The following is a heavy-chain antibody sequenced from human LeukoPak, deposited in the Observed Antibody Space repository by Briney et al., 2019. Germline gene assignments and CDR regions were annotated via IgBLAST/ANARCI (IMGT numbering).Heavy chain of an antibody. D-gene: IGHD5-24*01. J-gene: IGHJ6*02. CDR1: GGSFSGYY. V-gene: IGHV4-34*01. CDR3: ARGRRGRDGYDSNGMDV. CDR2: INHSGST. Sequence: SETLSLTCAVYGGSFSGYYWSWIRQPPGKGLEWIGEINHSGSTNYNPSLKSRVTISVDTSKNQFSLKLSSVTAADTAVYYCARGRRGRDGYDSNGMDVWGQGTTVTVSS.